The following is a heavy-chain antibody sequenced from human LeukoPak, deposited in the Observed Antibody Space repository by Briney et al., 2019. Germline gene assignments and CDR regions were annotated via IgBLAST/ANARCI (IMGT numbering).Heavy chain of an antibody. D-gene: IGHD4-17*01. CDR3: ARVLYGDFPWFDP. V-gene: IGHV1-46*01. CDR1: GNTLTSYY. CDR2: INPSGGST. J-gene: IGHJ5*02. Sequence: ASVKVSCKTTGNTLTSYYVLWVRQAPGQGLEWMGIINPSGGSTNYVQKFQGRVTMTGDTSAGTVYMELSSLRSEDTAVYYCARVLYGDFPWFDPWGQGTLVTVSS.